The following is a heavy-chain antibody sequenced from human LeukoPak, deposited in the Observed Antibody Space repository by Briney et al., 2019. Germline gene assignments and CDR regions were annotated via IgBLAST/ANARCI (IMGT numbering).Heavy chain of an antibody. J-gene: IGHJ4*02. D-gene: IGHD1-26*01. CDR2: INPNTGGT. Sequence: ASVKVSCKASGYTFIGYYIHWIRQAPGQGLEWMGRINPNTGGTNYAQNFQGRVTMTRDTSISTAYMDLSSLRSDDTAVYYCTRESGSYHGNDYWGQGTLVTVSS. V-gene: IGHV1-2*06. CDR3: TRESGSYHGNDY. CDR1: GYTFIGYY.